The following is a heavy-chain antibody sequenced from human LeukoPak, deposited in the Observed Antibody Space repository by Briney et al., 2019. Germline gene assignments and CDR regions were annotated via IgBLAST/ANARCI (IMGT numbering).Heavy chain of an antibody. CDR1: GFTFSSYA. Sequence: PGGSLRLSCAASGFTFSSYAMSWVRQAPGKGLEWVSTISGSGGNTYYADSVKGRFTISRDNSKNTLFLQMNSLRAEDTAVYYCAKDIDSSGYYYGAQYFDYWGQGTLVTVSS. V-gene: IGHV3-23*01. D-gene: IGHD3-22*01. J-gene: IGHJ4*02. CDR2: ISGSGGNT. CDR3: AKDIDSSGYYYGAQYFDY.